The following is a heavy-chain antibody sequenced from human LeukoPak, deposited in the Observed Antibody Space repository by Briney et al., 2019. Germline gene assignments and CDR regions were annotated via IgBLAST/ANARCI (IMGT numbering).Heavy chain of an antibody. CDR1: GFTFGDYA. Sequence: GGSLRLSCTGSGFTFGDYAMSWFRQAPGKGLEWVSFIRSKAYGGTTEYAASVKGRFTISRDDSKSIAYLQMNSLKTEDTAVYYCTRDQIPATAIRFDYWGQGTLVTVSS. V-gene: IGHV3-49*03. CDR3: TRDQIPATAIRFDY. J-gene: IGHJ4*02. CDR2: IRSKAYGGTT. D-gene: IGHD2-2*02.